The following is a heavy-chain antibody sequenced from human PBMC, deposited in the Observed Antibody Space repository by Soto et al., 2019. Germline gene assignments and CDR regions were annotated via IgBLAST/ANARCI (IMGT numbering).Heavy chain of an antibody. D-gene: IGHD3-10*01. CDR2: IYYSGST. J-gene: IGHJ4*02. CDR1: GGSTSSYY. Sequence: PSETLSLTCTVSGGSTSSYYWSWIRQPPGKGLEWIGYIYYSGSTNYSPSLKSRATISVDTSKNQFSLKLNSMTAADTAVYYCARHNYGSGSTYFDYWGQGTLVTVSS. CDR3: ARHNYGSGSTYFDY. V-gene: IGHV4-59*08.